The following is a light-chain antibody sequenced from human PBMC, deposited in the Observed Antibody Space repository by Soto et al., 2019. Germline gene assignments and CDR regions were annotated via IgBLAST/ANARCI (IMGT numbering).Light chain of an antibody. J-gene: IGLJ1*01. Sequence: QSALTQPASVSGSPGQSITISCTGTSSDIGTYYYVSWYQHHPGKAPKLMIYEVSNRPSGVSNRFSGSKSGNTASLTISGLQTEDEADYCCSSYSSSSTLLFGTGTKLTVL. CDR3: SSYSSSSTLL. CDR1: SSDIGTYYY. V-gene: IGLV2-14*01. CDR2: EVS.